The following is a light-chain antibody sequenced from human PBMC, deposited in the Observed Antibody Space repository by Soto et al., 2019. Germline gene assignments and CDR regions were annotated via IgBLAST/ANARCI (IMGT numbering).Light chain of an antibody. CDR1: SSDIGAYNY. Sequence: QSVLTQPPSASGSPGQSVTISCTGTSSDIGAYNYVSWYQQHPGKVPKLMIYEVSKRPSGVPDRFSASESGNTASLTVSGLQAEDEADYYCSSHGGANNFYVFGTGTKVTVL. CDR3: SSHGGANNFYV. J-gene: IGLJ1*01. CDR2: EVS. V-gene: IGLV2-8*01.